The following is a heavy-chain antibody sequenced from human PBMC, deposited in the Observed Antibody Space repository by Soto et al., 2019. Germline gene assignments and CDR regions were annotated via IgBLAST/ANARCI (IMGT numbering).Heavy chain of an antibody. J-gene: IGHJ3*01. CDR1: GGTFNGYG. Sequence: QVQLVQSGAVVKKPGSSVEVSCKASGGTFNGYGISWVRQAPGQGLEWMGGTVPVFDTSKYAPRFQGRVTITAEKSTSTAYMELSSVRSEDTAIYFCARGVSNSGAYDPGPSAYDLWGQGTLVIVSS. V-gene: IGHV1-69*06. D-gene: IGHD3-10*01. CDR2: TVPVFDTS. CDR3: ARGVSNSGAYDPGPSAYDL.